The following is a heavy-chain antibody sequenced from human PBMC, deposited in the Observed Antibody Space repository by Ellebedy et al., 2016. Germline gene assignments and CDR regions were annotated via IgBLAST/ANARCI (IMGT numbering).Heavy chain of an antibody. Sequence: SETLSLXCTVSGGSISSSSYYWGWIRQHPGKGLEWIGYIYYSGSTYYNPSLKSRVTISVDTSKNQFSLKLSSVTAADTAVYYCARWGYSGYLNWFDPWGQGTLVTVSS. J-gene: IGHJ5*02. V-gene: IGHV4-31*03. CDR1: GGSISSSSYY. CDR3: ARWGYSGYLNWFDP. CDR2: IYYSGST. D-gene: IGHD5-12*01.